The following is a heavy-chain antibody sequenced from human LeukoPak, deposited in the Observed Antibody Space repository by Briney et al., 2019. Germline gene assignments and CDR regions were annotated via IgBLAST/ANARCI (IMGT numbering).Heavy chain of an antibody. CDR2: ISASSGQT. CDR3: AKAMYASSSAVD. D-gene: IGHD2-8*01. J-gene: IGHJ4*02. Sequence: GASVKVSCKASGYNFNIYGLTWVRQAPGQGLEWMGWISASSGQTNYAQKFQGRVSMTTDTSTTTAYVEIRSLTSEDTATYYCAKAMYASSSAVDWGQGTLVTVS. V-gene: IGHV1-18*01. CDR1: GYNFNIYG.